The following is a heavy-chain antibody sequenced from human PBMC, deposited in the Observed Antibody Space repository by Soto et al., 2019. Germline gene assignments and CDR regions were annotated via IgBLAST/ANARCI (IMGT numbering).Heavy chain of an antibody. D-gene: IGHD4-17*01. CDR1: GYRFTNYW. V-gene: IGHV5-51*01. CDR3: ARHPDGDYDAMYV. CDR2: IYPGDSDT. Sequence: HGESLKISCKASGYRFTNYWIGWVRQMPGKGLEWMGIIYPGDSDTRYSPSFQGQVTISADKSISTAYLQWSSLKASDTAMYYCARHPDGDYDAMYVWGQGTRVTVSS. J-gene: IGHJ6*02.